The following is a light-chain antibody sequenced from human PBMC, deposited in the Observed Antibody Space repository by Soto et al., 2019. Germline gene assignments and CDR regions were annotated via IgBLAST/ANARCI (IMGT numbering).Light chain of an antibody. Sequence: QLVLTQPPSASGTPGQRVTISCSGSSSNIGSNYVFWYQHLPGTAPKLLIYRDNQRPSGVPDRFSGSKSGTSASLAISGLRSEDEGDYYCAAWDDSLSGRGIGGGTKLTVL. CDR1: SSNIGSNY. J-gene: IGLJ2*01. CDR3: AAWDDSLSGRG. CDR2: RDN. V-gene: IGLV1-47*01.